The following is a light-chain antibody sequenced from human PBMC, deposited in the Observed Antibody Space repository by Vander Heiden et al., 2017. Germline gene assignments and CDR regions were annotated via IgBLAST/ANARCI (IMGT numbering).Light chain of an antibody. CDR1: QSISSW. V-gene: IGKV1-5*01. J-gene: IGKJ4*01. CDR2: DAS. Sequence: DIQMTQSPSTLSASVGDRVTITCRASQSISSWLAWYQQKPGKAPKLLIYDASSLESGVRATFSGSGSGTELTLTISSLQTDDFATYYGQQYKGYSRTVGGGTKVEIK. CDR3: QQYKGYSRT.